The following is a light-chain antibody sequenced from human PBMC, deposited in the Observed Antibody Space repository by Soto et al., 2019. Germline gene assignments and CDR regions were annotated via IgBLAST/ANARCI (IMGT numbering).Light chain of an antibody. CDR3: QQFSSYPLT. Sequence: VMTQSPATLSVSPVERAALSCRASQSVSSNLAWYQQKPGQAPRLLIYDASSRATGIPDRFSGGGSGTDFTLTISRLEPEDFAVYYCQQFSSYPLTFGGGTKVDIK. CDR1: QSVSSN. CDR2: DAS. V-gene: IGKV3-20*01. J-gene: IGKJ4*01.